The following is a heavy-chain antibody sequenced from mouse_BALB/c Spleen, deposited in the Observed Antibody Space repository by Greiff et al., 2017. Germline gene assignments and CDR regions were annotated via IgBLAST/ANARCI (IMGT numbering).Heavy chain of an antibody. Sequence: QVQLQQSGAELVRPGTSVKVSCKASGYAFTNYLIEWVKQRPGQGLEWIGVINPGSGGTNYNEKFKGKATLTADKSSSTAYMQLSSLTSDDSAVYFCARYYGYNYFDYWGQGTTLTVSS. CDR1: GYAFTNYL. CDR2: INPGSGGT. J-gene: IGHJ2*01. CDR3: ARYYGYNYFDY. D-gene: IGHD1-2*01. V-gene: IGHV1-54*01.